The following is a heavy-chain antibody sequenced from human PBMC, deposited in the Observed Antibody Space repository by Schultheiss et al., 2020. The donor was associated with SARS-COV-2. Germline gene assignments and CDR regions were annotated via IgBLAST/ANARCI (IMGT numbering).Heavy chain of an antibody. V-gene: IGHV4-38-2*02. D-gene: IGHD2-2*01. CDR3: ARALVYGMDV. J-gene: IGHJ6*02. CDR2: IYHSGST. CDR1: GGSISSYY. Sequence: SETLSLTCTVSGGSISSYYWGWIRQPPGKGLEWIGSIYHSGSTYYNPSLKSRVTISVDTSKNQFSLKLSSVTAADTAVYYCARALVYGMDVWGQGTTVTVSS.